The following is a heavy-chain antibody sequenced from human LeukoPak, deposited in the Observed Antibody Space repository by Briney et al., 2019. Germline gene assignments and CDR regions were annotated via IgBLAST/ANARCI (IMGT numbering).Heavy chain of an antibody. CDR3: AIDLVYYYASGEVSVFDP. CDR2: IYTSGST. Sequence: SETLSLTSTVSGGSISSYYWSWIRQPAGTGLEWIGRIYTSGSTNYNPSLKSRVTMSVDTSKNQFSLKLSSVTAADTAVYYCAIDLVYYYASGEVSVFDPWGQGTLVTVSS. V-gene: IGHV4-4*07. CDR1: GGSISSYY. D-gene: IGHD3-10*01. J-gene: IGHJ5*02.